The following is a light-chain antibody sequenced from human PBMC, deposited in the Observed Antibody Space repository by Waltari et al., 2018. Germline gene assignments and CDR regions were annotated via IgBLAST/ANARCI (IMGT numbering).Light chain of an antibody. J-gene: IGKJ1*01. V-gene: IGKV3-20*01. Sequence: IVLTQSPGTLSLSPGETATLSCRASQSVNIYLAWYQQKPGQAPRLLIYHTSTRAAGIPDRFRGSGSGTDFSLTISRLEPEDFAVYYCQHYLRLPATFGQGTTVEI. CDR1: QSVNIY. CDR3: QHYLRLPAT. CDR2: HTS.